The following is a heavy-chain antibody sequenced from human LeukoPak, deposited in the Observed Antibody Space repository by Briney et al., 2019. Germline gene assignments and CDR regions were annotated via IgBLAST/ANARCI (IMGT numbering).Heavy chain of an antibody. D-gene: IGHD6-19*01. CDR2: IYTSGST. Sequence: SETLSLTCTVSGGSISSYYWSWIRQPAGKGLEWIGRIYTSGSTNYNPSLKSRVTMSVDTSKNQFSLKLTSVTAADTAVYYCARDLSHSGWYQEGYWGQGTLVTVSS. J-gene: IGHJ4*02. CDR3: ARDLSHSGWYQEGY. V-gene: IGHV4-4*07. CDR1: GGSISSYY.